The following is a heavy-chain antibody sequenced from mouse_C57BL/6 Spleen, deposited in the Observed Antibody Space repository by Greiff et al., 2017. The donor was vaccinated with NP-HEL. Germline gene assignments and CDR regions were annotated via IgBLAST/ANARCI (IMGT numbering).Heavy chain of an antibody. CDR1: GYTFTDYN. CDR2: INPNNGGT. J-gene: IGHJ3*01. Sequence: EVQLQQSGPELVKPGASVKIPCKASGYTFTDYNMDWVKQSPGKSLEWIGDINPNNGGTIYNQKFKGKATLTVDKSSSTAYMELRSLTSEVTAVDCCASYYGSSYVIFAYWGQGTLVTVSA. D-gene: IGHD1-1*01. V-gene: IGHV1-18*01. CDR3: ASYYGSSYVIFAY.